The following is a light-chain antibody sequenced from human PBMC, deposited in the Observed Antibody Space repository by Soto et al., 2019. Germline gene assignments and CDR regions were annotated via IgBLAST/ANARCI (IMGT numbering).Light chain of an antibody. CDR1: SSNIESNY. CDR2: RNS. Sequence: QSVLTQPPSASGTPGQRVTICCSGSSSNIESNYVYWCQQFPGTAPKLLIYRNSQRPSGVPDRFSGSKSGTSASLAISGLRSEQEADYYCAAWDDSRGGVFGTGIKVTVL. V-gene: IGLV1-47*01. CDR3: AAWDDSRGGV. J-gene: IGLJ1*01.